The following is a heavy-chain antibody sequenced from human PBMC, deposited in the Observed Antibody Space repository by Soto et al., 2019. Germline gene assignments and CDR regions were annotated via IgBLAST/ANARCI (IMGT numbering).Heavy chain of an antibody. CDR3: AREDFTIFGVVPSHFDY. Sequence: PGGSLRLSCAASGFTFRSYSMNWVRQAPGKGLEWVSYISISSRTIYYADSVKGRFTISRGDAKNSLYLQMNSLRDEDTAVYYCAREDFTIFGVVPSHFDYWGQGTLVTVSS. J-gene: IGHJ4*02. CDR2: ISISSRTI. D-gene: IGHD3-3*01. CDR1: GFTFRSYS. V-gene: IGHV3-48*02.